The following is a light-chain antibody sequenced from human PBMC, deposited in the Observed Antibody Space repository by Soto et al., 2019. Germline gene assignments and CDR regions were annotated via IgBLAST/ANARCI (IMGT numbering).Light chain of an antibody. CDR3: HQFGRSPVT. CDR1: QSVSSN. Sequence: EIVMTQSPATLSVSPGERATLSCRASQSVSSNLAWYQQKPGQAPRLLIYGASTRATGIPARFSGSGSGTEFTLTISSLEPEDFAIYFCHQFGRSPVTFGGGTTVDI. V-gene: IGKV3-15*01. CDR2: GAS. J-gene: IGKJ4*01.